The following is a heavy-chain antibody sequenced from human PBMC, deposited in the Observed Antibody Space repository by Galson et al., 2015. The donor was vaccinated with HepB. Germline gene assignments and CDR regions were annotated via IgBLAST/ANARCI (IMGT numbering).Heavy chain of an antibody. J-gene: IGHJ3*02. CDR1: GFTFSSYW. V-gene: IGHV3-74*01. Sequence: SLRLSCAASGFTFSSYWMHWVRQAPGKGLVWVSRINSDGSSTSYADSVKGRFTISRDNAKNTLYLQMNSLRAEDTAVYYCARIGSDDAFDIWGQGTMVTVSS. CDR3: ARIGSDDAFDI. CDR2: INSDGSST. D-gene: IGHD6-25*01.